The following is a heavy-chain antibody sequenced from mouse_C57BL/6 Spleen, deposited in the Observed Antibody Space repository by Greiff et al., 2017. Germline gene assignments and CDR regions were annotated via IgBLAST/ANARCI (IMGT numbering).Heavy chain of an antibody. D-gene: IGHD2-4*01. CDR2: ISGGGGNT. CDR3: ARHPDYNWYFDV. Sequence: EVKLEESGGGLVKPGGSLKLSCAASGFTFSSYTMSWVRQTPEKRLEWVATISGGGGNTYYPDSVKGRFTISRDNAKNTLYLQMSSLRSDDTSLYYCARHPDYNWYFDVWGTGTTVTASS. V-gene: IGHV5-9*01. CDR1: GFTFSSYT. J-gene: IGHJ1*03.